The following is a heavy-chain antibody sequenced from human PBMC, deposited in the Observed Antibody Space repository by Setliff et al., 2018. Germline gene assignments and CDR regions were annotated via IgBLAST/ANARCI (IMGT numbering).Heavy chain of an antibody. J-gene: IGHJ6*03. Sequence: SETLSLTCAVYGGAFSGYYWGWIRQPPGKGLEWIGTMYYSGKTFYMPSLQSRVTISADTSKNQFSLKLSSVTAADTAVYYCARTYCSDTSCYDYYYYMDVWGKGTTVTVSS. CDR3: ARTYCSDTSCYDYYYYMDV. CDR1: GGAFSGYY. V-gene: IGHV4-39*01. D-gene: IGHD2-2*01. CDR2: MYYSGKT.